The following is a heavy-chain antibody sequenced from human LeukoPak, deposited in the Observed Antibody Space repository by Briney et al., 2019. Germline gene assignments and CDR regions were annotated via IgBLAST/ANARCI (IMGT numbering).Heavy chain of an antibody. J-gene: IGHJ4*02. CDR1: GITFSRFW. V-gene: IGHV3-7*01. Sequence: GGSLRLSCAASGITFSRFWMSWVRQAPGKGLQWVANINQDGSEKHYVDSVKGRFTISRDNAENSLYLQMNSLRAEDTAVYYCARAYDSSGYGYYFDYWGQGTLVTVSS. CDR2: INQDGSEK. D-gene: IGHD3-22*01. CDR3: ARAYDSSGYGYYFDY.